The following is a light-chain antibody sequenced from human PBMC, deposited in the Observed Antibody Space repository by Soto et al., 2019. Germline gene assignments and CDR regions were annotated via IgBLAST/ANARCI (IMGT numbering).Light chain of an antibody. CDR3: SSYAGSNSYV. CDR2: EDN. V-gene: IGLV2-8*01. J-gene: IGLJ1*01. Sequence: QSVLTQPPSASGSPVQSVTISCTGTSSDVGGYNYVSWYQHHPGKAPKIMIYEDNKRPSGVPDRFSGSKSGNTASLTVSGLHAEDEADYYCSSYAGSNSYVFGTGTKVTVL. CDR1: SSDVGGYNY.